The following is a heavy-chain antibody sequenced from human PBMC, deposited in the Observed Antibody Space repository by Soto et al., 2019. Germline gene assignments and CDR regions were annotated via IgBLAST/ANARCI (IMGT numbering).Heavy chain of an antibody. D-gene: IGHD2-15*01. V-gene: IGHV2-5*02. CDR1: GFSLSTTEEG. CDR3: GHGSCSGAYGYPNPYLDY. J-gene: IGHJ4*02. Sequence: QITLKESGPTLVKPTQTLTLTCTFSGFSLSTTEEGVGWIRQPPGKALEWLALIYWDDDKRYRPSLKTRLTITKETTKNQVVHTMTNVDPEDTATYYCGHGSCSGAYGYPNPYLDYWGQGILVTVSS. CDR2: IYWDDDK.